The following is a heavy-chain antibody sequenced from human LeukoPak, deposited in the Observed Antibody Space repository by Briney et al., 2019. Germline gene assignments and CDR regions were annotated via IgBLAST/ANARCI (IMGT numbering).Heavy chain of an antibody. D-gene: IGHD4-17*01. Sequence: SETLSLTCIVSGGSISSYYWSWIRQPAGKGLEWIGRIYTSGSINYNPSLKSRVTMSVDTSKNQFSLKLTSLTAADTAVYYCARDHRRDNGDYHFDYWGQGTMVTVSS. J-gene: IGHJ4*02. CDR1: GGSISSYY. V-gene: IGHV4-4*07. CDR2: IYTSGSI. CDR3: ARDHRRDNGDYHFDY.